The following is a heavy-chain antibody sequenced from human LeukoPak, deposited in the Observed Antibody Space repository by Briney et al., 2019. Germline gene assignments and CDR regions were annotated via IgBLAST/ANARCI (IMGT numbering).Heavy chain of an antibody. CDR3: ARDGPAALDY. Sequence: GGSLRLSCAASGFTFSSYSMNWVRQAPGKGLEWVSSISSSSSYIYYADSVKGRFTISRDDAKNSLYLQMNSLRAEDTAVYYCARDGPAALDYWGQGTLVTVSS. J-gene: IGHJ4*02. CDR2: ISSSSSYI. D-gene: IGHD2-2*01. CDR1: GFTFSSYS. V-gene: IGHV3-21*01.